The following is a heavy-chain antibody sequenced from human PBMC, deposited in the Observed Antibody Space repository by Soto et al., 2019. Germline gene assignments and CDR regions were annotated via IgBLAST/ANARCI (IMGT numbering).Heavy chain of an antibody. CDR1: GCSISSSNR. J-gene: IGHJ4*02. CDR3: AWNLDY. Sequence: SDTLSLTCAVSGCSISSSNRWSGVRQTPGKGLEWIGEIYHSGSTNYNPSLKSRVTISVDKSKNQFSLKLSSVNAADTGVYYCAWNLDYWGQGTLVTVSS. V-gene: IGHV4-4*02. CDR2: IYHSGST. D-gene: IGHD1-1*01.